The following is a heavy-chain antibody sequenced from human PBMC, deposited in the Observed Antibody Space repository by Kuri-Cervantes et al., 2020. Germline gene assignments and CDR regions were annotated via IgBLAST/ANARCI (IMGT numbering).Heavy chain of an antibody. V-gene: IGHV1-46*01. Sequence: ASVKVSCKASGYTFTSYYMHWVRQAPGQGLEWMGIINPSGGSTSYAQKFQGRVTMTRDTSTSTVYMELSSLRSEDTAVFYCARDLGRRPDTFDLWGQGTMVTVSS. J-gene: IGHJ3*01. CDR1: GYTFTSYY. CDR2: INPSGGST. CDR3: ARDLGRRPDTFDL.